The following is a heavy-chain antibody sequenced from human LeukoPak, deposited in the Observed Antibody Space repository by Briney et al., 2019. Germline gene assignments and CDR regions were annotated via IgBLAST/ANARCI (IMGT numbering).Heavy chain of an antibody. J-gene: IGHJ5*02. CDR1: GYSFTSYW. D-gene: IGHD2-2*01. Sequence: GESLKISCKGSGYSFTSYWIDWVRQMPGKGLEWMGIIYPGDSDTRYSPSFQGQVTISADKSISTAYLQWSSLKASDTAMYYCARATGVEYCSSTSCYFGSVWFDPWGQGTLVTVSS. V-gene: IGHV5-51*01. CDR2: IYPGDSDT. CDR3: ARATGVEYCSSTSCYFGSVWFDP.